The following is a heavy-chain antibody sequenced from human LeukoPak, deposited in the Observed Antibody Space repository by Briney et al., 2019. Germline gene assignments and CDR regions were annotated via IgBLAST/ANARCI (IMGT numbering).Heavy chain of an antibody. V-gene: IGHV3-48*03. D-gene: IGHD3-3*01. CDR1: GFTFSSYE. J-gene: IGHJ4*02. CDR2: ISSSGSTI. CDR3: ARQVRDFWSGHRGDYFDY. Sequence: PGGSLRLSCAASGFTFSSYEMNWVRQAPGKGLEWVSYISSSGSTIYYADSVKGRFTISRDNAKNSLYLQMNRLRAEDTAVYYCARQVRDFWSGHRGDYFDYWGQGTLVTVSS.